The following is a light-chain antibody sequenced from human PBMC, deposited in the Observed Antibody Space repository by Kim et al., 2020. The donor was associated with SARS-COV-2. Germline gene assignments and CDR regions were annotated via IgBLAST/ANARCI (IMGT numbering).Light chain of an antibody. CDR3: QQYVSPLT. V-gene: IGKV3-20*01. J-gene: IGKJ4*01. CDR2: GAS. CDR1: QSVSSGY. Sequence: EIVLTQSPGTLSLSPGERATLSCRASQSVSSGYLAWYQQKPGQAPRLLIYGASSRATGIPDRFSGSGSGTDYTLTITRLEPEDFAVYYCQQYVSPLTFGEGTKVDIK.